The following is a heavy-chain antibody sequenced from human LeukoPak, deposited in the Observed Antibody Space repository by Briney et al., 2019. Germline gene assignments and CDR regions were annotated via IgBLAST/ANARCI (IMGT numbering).Heavy chain of an antibody. CDR3: ARDHDFWSEINYYYYMDV. CDR1: GGSISSYY. V-gene: IGHV4-4*07. Sequence: PSETLSLTCTVSGGSISSYYWSWIRQPAGKGLEWIGRIYTSGSTNYNPSLKSRVTMSVDTSKNQCSLKLSSVTAADTAVYYCARDHDFWSEINYYYYMDVWGKGTTVTVSS. D-gene: IGHD3-3*01. CDR2: IYTSGST. J-gene: IGHJ6*03.